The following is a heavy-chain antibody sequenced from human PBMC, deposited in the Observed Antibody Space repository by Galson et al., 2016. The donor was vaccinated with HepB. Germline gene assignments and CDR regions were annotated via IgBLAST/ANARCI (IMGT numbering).Heavy chain of an antibody. CDR3: ARELVRSDFDL. V-gene: IGHV3-48*02. Sequence: SLRLSCAGSGFTFSTSGLNWVRQAPGKGLQWISYISSSISTIYYADSVVGRFTISRDNAKNSVYLQMNGLRDDDTGVYYCARELVRSDFDLWGQGTLVTVSS. J-gene: IGHJ3*01. CDR1: GFTFSTSG. D-gene: IGHD6-19*01. CDR2: ISSSISTI.